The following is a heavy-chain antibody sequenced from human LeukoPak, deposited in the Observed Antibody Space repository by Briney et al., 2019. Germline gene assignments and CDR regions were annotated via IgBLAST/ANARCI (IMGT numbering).Heavy chain of an antibody. CDR3: ARRDYRYYYDY. V-gene: IGHV3-64*01. D-gene: IGHD4-11*01. Sequence: GGSLRLSCAASGFTFSSYAMHWVRQAPGKGLEYVSAISSNGGSTYYANSVKGRFTISRDNSKNTLYLQMGSLRAEDMAVYYCARRDYRYYYDYWGQGTLVTVSA. J-gene: IGHJ4*02. CDR1: GFTFSSYA. CDR2: ISSNGGST.